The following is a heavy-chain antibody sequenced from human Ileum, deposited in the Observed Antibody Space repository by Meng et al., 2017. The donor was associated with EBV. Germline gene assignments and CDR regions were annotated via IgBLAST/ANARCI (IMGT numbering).Heavy chain of an antibody. J-gene: IGHJ4*02. D-gene: IGHD2-8*01. CDR1: GDSISNEHW. Sequence: QVQLQGAGPGLVGPSGTLSLTCSALGDSISNEHWWSWVRQSPGKGLEWIGEIHHTRGPNYNPSLKSRVIISVDKSNNHFSLRLSAVTAADTAVYYCASNGAFSLDHWGQGTLVTVSS. V-gene: IGHV4-4*02. CDR2: IHHTRGP. CDR3: ASNGAFSLDH.